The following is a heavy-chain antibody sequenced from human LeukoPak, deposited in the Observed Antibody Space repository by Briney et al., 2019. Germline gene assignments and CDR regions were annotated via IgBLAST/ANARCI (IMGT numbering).Heavy chain of an antibody. CDR2: INHSGST. Sequence: SETLSLTCAVYGGSFSGYYWSWIHQPPGKGLEWIGEINHSGSTNYNPSLNSGVTISVDTSKNQFSLQLSSVTAADTAVYYCARGVTGIAAAGGYYYYYMDVWGKGTTVTVSS. CDR3: ARGVTGIAAAGGYYYYYMDV. CDR1: GGSFSGYY. V-gene: IGHV4-34*01. J-gene: IGHJ6*03. D-gene: IGHD6-13*01.